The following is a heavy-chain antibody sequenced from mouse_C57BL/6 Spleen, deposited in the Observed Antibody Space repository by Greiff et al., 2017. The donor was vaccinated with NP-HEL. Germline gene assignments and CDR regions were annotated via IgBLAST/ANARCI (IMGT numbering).Heavy chain of an antibody. V-gene: IGHV1-64*01. Sequence: QVQLKQPGAELVKPGASVKLSCKASGYTFTSYWMHWVKQRPGQGLEWIGMIHPNSGSTNYNEKFKSKATLTVDKSSSTAYMQLSSLTSEDSAVYYCARSCYYYGSSLDYWGQGTTLTVSS. CDR2: IHPNSGST. D-gene: IGHD1-1*01. J-gene: IGHJ2*01. CDR3: ARSCYYYGSSLDY. CDR1: GYTFTSYW.